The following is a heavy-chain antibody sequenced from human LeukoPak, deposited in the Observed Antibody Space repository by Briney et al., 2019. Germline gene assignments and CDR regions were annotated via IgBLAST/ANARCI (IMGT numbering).Heavy chain of an antibody. J-gene: IGHJ3*02. CDR2: ISGSGGST. Sequence: PGGSLRLSCAASGFTFSSYWMTWVRQAPGKGLEWVSAISGSGGSTYYADSVKGRFTISRDNSKNTLYLQMNSLRAEDTAVYYCAAYHLGYCSGGSCPDAFDIWGQGTMVTVSS. CDR1: GFTFSSYW. V-gene: IGHV3-23*01. D-gene: IGHD2-15*01. CDR3: AAYHLGYCSGGSCPDAFDI.